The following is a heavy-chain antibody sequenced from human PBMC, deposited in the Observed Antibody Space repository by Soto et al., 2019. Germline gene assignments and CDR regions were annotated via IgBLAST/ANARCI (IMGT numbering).Heavy chain of an antibody. D-gene: IGHD6-19*01. Sequence: QVLLLQSGAEVKKPGASVKVSCKASGYTFSGFYMHWVRQAPGQGLEWMGWINPSNGGTKYAEKFQGRVTMTWDTSISTAYVELSRLTSDDTAVYYCASAAVTGTAGLDFWGQGTLVTVSS. J-gene: IGHJ4*02. CDR1: GYTFSGFY. V-gene: IGHV1-2*02. CDR2: INPSNGGT. CDR3: ASAAVTGTAGLDF.